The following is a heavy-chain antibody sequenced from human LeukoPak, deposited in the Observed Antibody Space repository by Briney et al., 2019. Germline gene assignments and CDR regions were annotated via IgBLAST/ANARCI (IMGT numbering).Heavy chain of an antibody. D-gene: IGHD1-26*01. Sequence: GRSLRLSCAASGFTFDDCTMHWVRQAPGKGLEWVSSISWNSGSIAYADSVKGRFTISRDNAKNSLFLQMNSLRAEDTALYYYAKGLVGTTTFMDYWGQGTLVTVSS. CDR3: AKGLVGTTTFMDY. V-gene: IGHV3-9*01. CDR2: ISWNSGSI. CDR1: GFTFDDCT. J-gene: IGHJ4*02.